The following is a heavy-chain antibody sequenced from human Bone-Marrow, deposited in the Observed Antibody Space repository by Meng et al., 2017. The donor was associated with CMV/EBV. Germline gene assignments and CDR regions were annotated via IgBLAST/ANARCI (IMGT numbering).Heavy chain of an antibody. V-gene: IGHV1-2*02. J-gene: IGHJ5*02. CDR1: GYTFTGYY. D-gene: IGHD2-21*01. Sequence: ASVKVSCKASGYTFTGYYMHWVRQAPGQGLEWMGWINPNSGGTNYAQKFQGRVTMTRDTSISTAYMELSRLRSDDTAVYYCARDDILRWPGGWVDPWGQGTLVTVSS. CDR2: INPNSGGT. CDR3: ARDDILRWPGGWVDP.